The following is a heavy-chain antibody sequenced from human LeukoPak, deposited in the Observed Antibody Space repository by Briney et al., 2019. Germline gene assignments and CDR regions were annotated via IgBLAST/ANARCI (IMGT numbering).Heavy chain of an antibody. CDR1: GPSISSHY. Sequence: PSETLSLTCTVSGPSISSHYWSWIRHPPGKGLEWLGYIYYSGSTNYNPSLKSRVTISVDTSKNQFSLKLSSVTAADTAVYYCAREPIVLMVYAMPSGAFDIWGQGTMVTVSS. CDR3: AREPIVLMVYAMPSGAFDI. V-gene: IGHV4-59*11. J-gene: IGHJ3*02. CDR2: IYYSGST. D-gene: IGHD2-8*01.